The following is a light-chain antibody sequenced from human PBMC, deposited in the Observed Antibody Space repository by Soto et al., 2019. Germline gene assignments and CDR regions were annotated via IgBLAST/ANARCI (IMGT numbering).Light chain of an antibody. Sequence: QSALTQPASVSGSPGQSITISCTGTSSDVGSYNLVSWYQQHPGKAPKLMIYEGSKRPSGLSNRFSGSKSGNTASLTISGLQAEDEADYYCCSYTTSNTYVFGTGTKVTV. CDR3: CSYTTSNTYV. J-gene: IGLJ1*01. V-gene: IGLV2-14*02. CDR1: SSDVGSYNL. CDR2: EGS.